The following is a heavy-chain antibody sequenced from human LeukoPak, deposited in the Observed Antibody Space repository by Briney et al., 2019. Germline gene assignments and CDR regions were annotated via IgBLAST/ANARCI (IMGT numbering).Heavy chain of an antibody. CDR3: ASSGSYFPIDY. CDR2: IYYSGST. J-gene: IGHJ4*02. Sequence: PSQTLSLTCTVSGGSISSGVYYWSWIRQHPGKGLEWIGYIYYSGSTYYNPSLKSRVTISVDTSKNQFSLKLSSVTAADTSVYYCASSGSYFPIDYWGQGTLVTVSS. CDR1: GGSISSGVYY. D-gene: IGHD1-26*01. V-gene: IGHV4-31*03.